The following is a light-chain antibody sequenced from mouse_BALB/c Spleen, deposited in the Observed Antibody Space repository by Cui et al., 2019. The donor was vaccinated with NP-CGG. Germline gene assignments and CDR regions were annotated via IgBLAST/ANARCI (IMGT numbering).Light chain of an antibody. CDR1: IGAVTTSNY. Sequence: QAVVTQESALNTSPGETVTLTCRSSIGAVTTSNYANWVQEKPDHLFTGLIGGTNNRAPGVPARFSGSLIGDKAALTITGAQTEDEAIYFCALWYSNHWVFGGGTKLTVL. J-gene: IGLJ1*01. CDR3: ALWYSNHWV. CDR2: GTN. V-gene: IGLV1*01.